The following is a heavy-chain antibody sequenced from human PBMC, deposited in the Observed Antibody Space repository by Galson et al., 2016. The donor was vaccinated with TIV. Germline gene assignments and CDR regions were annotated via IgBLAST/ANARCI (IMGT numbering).Heavy chain of an antibody. Sequence: SLRLSCAASGFTFSSYAMTWVRQAPGKGLEWVSGITGSGAYTYYGDSVKGRFTISRDNPKNTLYLQMNSLSFEDTAVYYCASVAWFPGLSLDNWGQGTLVIVSS. CDR3: ASVAWFPGLSLDN. CDR2: ITGSGAYT. D-gene: IGHD2/OR15-2a*01. J-gene: IGHJ4*02. V-gene: IGHV3-23*01. CDR1: GFTFSSYA.